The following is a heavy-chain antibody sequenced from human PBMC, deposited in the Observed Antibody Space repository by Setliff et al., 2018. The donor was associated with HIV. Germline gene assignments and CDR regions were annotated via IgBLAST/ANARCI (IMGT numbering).Heavy chain of an antibody. Sequence: PSETLSLTCTVSGGSISSYCWNWIRQSPGRGLEWIGFIFSSGNTKYNPSLQSRVTMSIDTSKNQFSLKLTSVTAADTAVYYCARLSGDYYYFDYWGQGTLVTVSS. CDR3: ARLSGDYYYFDY. CDR2: IFSSGNT. J-gene: IGHJ4*02. D-gene: IGHD2-21*02. CDR1: GGSISSYC. V-gene: IGHV4-4*09.